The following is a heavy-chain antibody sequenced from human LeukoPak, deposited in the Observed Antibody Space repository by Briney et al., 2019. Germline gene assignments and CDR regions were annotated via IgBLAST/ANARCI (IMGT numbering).Heavy chain of an antibody. Sequence: GASVKDSCTASGYAFIDHGVNWVRQAPGQGLDWMGWISGNNGHTSYAQKFQGRVMVITDRSTNTAYLELRSLRSDDTAVYYCARVPNPRNTYGYNDKWGQGTLVTVSS. J-gene: IGHJ4*02. CDR3: ARVPNPRNTYGYNDK. CDR2: ISGNNGHT. CDR1: GYAFIDHG. D-gene: IGHD5-18*01. V-gene: IGHV1-18*04.